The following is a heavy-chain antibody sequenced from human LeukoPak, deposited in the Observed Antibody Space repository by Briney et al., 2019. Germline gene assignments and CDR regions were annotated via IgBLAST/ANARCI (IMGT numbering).Heavy chain of an antibody. Sequence: SETLSLTCTVSGGSISSSSYYWSWIRQPPGKGLEWIGYIYYSGSTNYNPSLKSRVTISVDTSKNQFSLKLSSVTAADTAVYYCARRRDTAMDSDAFDIWGQGTMVTVSS. CDR1: GGSISSSSYY. CDR3: ARRRDTAMDSDAFDI. V-gene: IGHV4-61*05. J-gene: IGHJ3*02. CDR2: IYYSGST. D-gene: IGHD5-18*01.